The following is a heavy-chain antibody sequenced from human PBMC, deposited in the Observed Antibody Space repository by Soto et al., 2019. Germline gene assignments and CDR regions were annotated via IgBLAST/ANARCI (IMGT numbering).Heavy chain of an antibody. CDR1: GFTFSSYG. CDR3: AKDNDYDFWSGYLYGMDV. CDR2: ISYDGSNK. J-gene: IGHJ6*02. D-gene: IGHD3-3*01. Sequence: PGGSLRLSCAASGFTFSSYGMHWVRQAPGKGLEWVAVISYDGSNKYYAESVKGRFTISRDNSKNTLYLQMNSLRAEDTAVFYCAKDNDYDFWSGYLYGMDVWGQGTTVTVSS. V-gene: IGHV3-30*18.